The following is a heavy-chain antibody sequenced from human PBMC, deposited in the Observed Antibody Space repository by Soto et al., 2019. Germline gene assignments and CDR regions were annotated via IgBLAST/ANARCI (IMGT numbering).Heavy chain of an antibody. CDR2: IWYDGSNK. CDR1: GFTFSSYG. D-gene: IGHD3-10*01. V-gene: IGHV3-33*01. CDR3: ARDTARAMVRIYYGMDV. J-gene: IGHJ6*02. Sequence: QVQLVESGGGVVQPGRSLRLSCAASGFTFSSYGMHWVRQAPGKGLESVAVIWYDGSNKYYSDSVKGRFTISRDNSKNPLYLQMHSLRAEDTAVYYCARDTARAMVRIYYGMDVWGQGTTVTVSS.